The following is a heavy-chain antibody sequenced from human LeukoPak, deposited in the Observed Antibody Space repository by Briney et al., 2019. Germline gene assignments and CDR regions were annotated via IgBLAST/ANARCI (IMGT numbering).Heavy chain of an antibody. CDR2: IFWDDDN. D-gene: IGHD6-13*01. V-gene: IGHV2-5*02. J-gene: IGHJ4*02. CDR3: AHTEYSSSWFDLDY. Sequence: GPTLVNAPQTLTLTCNFSGCARRTRGGGVGWIRQPPGKALERISLIFWDDDNRYSPSLKSRLTITKHTSKNQVVLTITNMDPVDTATYYCAHTEYSSSWFDLDYWGQGTLVTVSS. CDR1: GCARRTRGGG.